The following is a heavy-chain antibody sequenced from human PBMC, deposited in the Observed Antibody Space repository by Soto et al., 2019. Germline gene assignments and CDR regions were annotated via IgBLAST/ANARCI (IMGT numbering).Heavy chain of an antibody. V-gene: IGHV1-18*01. Sequence: ASVKVSCKASGYTFTSYGISWVRQAPGQGLEWMGWISAYNGNTNYAQKLQGRVTMTTDTSTSTAYMELRSLSSDDTSVYYCARDNDDFWSGFMASFDYWGQGTLVTVSS. J-gene: IGHJ4*02. CDR1: GYTFTSYG. D-gene: IGHD3-3*01. CDR2: ISAYNGNT. CDR3: ARDNDDFWSGFMASFDY.